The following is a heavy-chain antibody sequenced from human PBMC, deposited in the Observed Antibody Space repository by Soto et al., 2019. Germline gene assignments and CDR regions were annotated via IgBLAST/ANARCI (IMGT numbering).Heavy chain of an antibody. J-gene: IGHJ2*01. CDR3: ARAGVYCSGGSGYYWYFDL. Sequence: SETLSLTCTASGGSISSGGYYWSCIRHHPWKGLEWIGYIYYSGSTYYNPSLKSRVTISVDTSKNQFSLKLSSVTAADTAVYYCARAGVYCSGGSGYYWYFDLWGRGTLVTVSS. CDR1: GGSISSGGYY. V-gene: IGHV4-31*03. D-gene: IGHD2-15*01. CDR2: IYYSGST.